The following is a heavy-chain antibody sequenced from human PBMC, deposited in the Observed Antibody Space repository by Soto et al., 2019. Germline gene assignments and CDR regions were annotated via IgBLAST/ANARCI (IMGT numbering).Heavy chain of an antibody. J-gene: IGHJ5*02. V-gene: IGHV1-8*01. Sequence: GASVKVSCKASGYTFTNSDINWVRQATGQGLEWMGWMNPHSGDTGYAQKFQGRVTMTRNTSISTAYMELSSLRSDDTAVYYCARKSTSGSFNWLDPSGPGTLVTVSS. CDR2: MNPHSGDT. D-gene: IGHD3-10*01. CDR1: GYTFTNSD. CDR3: ARKSTSGSFNWLDP.